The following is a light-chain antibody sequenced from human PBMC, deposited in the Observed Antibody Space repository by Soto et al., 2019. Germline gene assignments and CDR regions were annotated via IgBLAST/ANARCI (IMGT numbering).Light chain of an antibody. CDR1: QSISNS. CDR3: QQYGSSPPIT. J-gene: IGKJ5*01. Sequence: IGLTKSLATLSLSTGERATLSCRASQSISNSLAWYQQKPGQAPRLLIYGASSRATGIPDRFSGSGSGTDFTLTISRLEPEDFAVYYCQQYGSSPPITFGQGTRLEIK. V-gene: IGKV3-20*01. CDR2: GAS.